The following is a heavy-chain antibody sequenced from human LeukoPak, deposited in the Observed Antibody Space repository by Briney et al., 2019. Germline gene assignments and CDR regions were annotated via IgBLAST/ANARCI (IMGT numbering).Heavy chain of an antibody. V-gene: IGHV3-9*01. D-gene: IGHD2-2*01. CDR3: AKASGGYCSSISCYHFDY. CDR1: GFIFDDYA. CDR2: ISWNSGTR. J-gene: IGHJ4*02. Sequence: GGSLRLSCAASGFIFDDYAMHWARQAPGKGLEWVSSISWNSGTRRYADSVKGRFTISRDNAKNSLYLQMNGLRAEDTALYYCAKASGGYCSSISCYHFDYWGQGILVTVSS.